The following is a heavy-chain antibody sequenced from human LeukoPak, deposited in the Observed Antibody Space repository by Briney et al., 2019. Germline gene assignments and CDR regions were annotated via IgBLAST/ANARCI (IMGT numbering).Heavy chain of an antibody. Sequence: GGSLRLSCAASGFTFSSYSMNWVRQAPGKGLEWVGRTRNKANSYTTEYAASVKGRFTISRDDSKNSLYLQMNSLKTEDTAVYYCARVHYGMDVWGQGTTVTVSS. J-gene: IGHJ6*02. CDR2: TRNKANSYTT. V-gene: IGHV3-72*01. D-gene: IGHD3-10*01. CDR3: ARVHYGMDV. CDR1: GFTFSSYS.